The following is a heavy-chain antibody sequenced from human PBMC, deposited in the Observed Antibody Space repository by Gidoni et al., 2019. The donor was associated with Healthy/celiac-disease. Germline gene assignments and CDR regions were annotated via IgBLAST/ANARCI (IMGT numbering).Heavy chain of an antibody. CDR1: GGSISSSSYY. CDR2: IYYSGST. D-gene: IGHD3-3*01. V-gene: IGHV4-39*01. Sequence: QLQLQESAPGLVKPSETLSLTCTVSGGSISSSSYYWGWIRQPPGKGLEWIGSIYYSGSTYYNPSLKSRVTISVDTSKSQFSLKLSSVTAADTAVYYCVLGPYYDFWSGYFGQHYFDYWGQGTLVTVSS. CDR3: VLGPYYDFWSGYFGQHYFDY. J-gene: IGHJ4*02.